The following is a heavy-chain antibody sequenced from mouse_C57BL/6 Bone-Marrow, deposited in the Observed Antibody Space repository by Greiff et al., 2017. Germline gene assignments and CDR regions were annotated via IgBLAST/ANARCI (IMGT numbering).Heavy chain of an antibody. CDR1: GFNITDDY. CDR3: TSFYYGRYGDY. Sequence: VQLQQSGAELVRPGASVKLSCTASGFNITDDYMHWVKQRPEQGLEWIGWIDPENGDTEYASKFQGKATITADTSSNTAYLQLSSLTSEDTAVYYCTSFYYGRYGDYWGQGTTLTVSS. CDR2: IDPENGDT. V-gene: IGHV14-4*01. J-gene: IGHJ2*01. D-gene: IGHD2-1*01.